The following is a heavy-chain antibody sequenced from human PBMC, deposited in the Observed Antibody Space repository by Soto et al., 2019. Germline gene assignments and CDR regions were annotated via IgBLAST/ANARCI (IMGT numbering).Heavy chain of an antibody. Sequence: GGALRRSCAASGFTFSSYWMHWVRQAPGKGLVWVSRINSDGSSTSYADSVKGRFTISRDNAKNTLYLQMNSLRAEDTAVYYCARAGSTSRDYYGMDVWGQETTVTVSS. CDR3: ARAGSTSRDYYGMDV. D-gene: IGHD2-2*01. CDR1: GFTFSSYW. J-gene: IGHJ6*02. CDR2: INSDGSST. V-gene: IGHV3-74*01.